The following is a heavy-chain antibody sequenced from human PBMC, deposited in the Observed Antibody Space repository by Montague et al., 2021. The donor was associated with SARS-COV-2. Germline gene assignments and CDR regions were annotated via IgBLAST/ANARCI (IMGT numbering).Heavy chain of an antibody. CDR3: ARLGVVPSPRTFDP. V-gene: IGHV4-4*02. D-gene: IGHD3-10*01. CDR1: GASISSNNW. CDR2: TYHSGST. Sequence: SGTLSLTCEVSGASISSNNWWIWVRQSPGKGLEWIGETYHSGSTNYNPSLRGRVTISVDKSKNQFSLKVNSVSAADTAVYYCARLGVVPSPRTFDPWGQGTLVTVSS. J-gene: IGHJ5*02.